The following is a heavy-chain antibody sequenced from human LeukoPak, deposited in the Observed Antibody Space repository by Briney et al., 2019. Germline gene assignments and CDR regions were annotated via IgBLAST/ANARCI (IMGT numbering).Heavy chain of an antibody. Sequence: GGSLRLXCAASGFTFSDYYMSWIRQAPGKGLEWVSYISSSGSTIYYADSEKGRFTISRDNAKNSLYLQMNSLRAEDTAVYYCARVVYCSGGSCYPWDYYYYMDVWGKGTTVTVSS. CDR3: ARVVYCSGGSCYPWDYYYYMDV. J-gene: IGHJ6*03. D-gene: IGHD2-15*01. CDR1: GFTFSDYY. CDR2: ISSSGSTI. V-gene: IGHV3-11*04.